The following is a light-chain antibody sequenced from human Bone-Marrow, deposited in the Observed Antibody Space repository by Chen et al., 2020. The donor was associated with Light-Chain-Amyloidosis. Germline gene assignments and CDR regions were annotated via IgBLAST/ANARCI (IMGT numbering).Light chain of an antibody. J-gene: IGLJ2*01. CDR3: QSADSSGTYEVI. V-gene: IGLV3-25*03. Sequence: SYELTQPHSVSVSPGQTARIPCSGDDLPTKYAYWYQQKPGQAPVLVIHRDTERPSGISERLSGSSSGTTATLTISGVQAEDEADYHCQSADSSGTYEVIFGGGTKLTVL. CDR1: DLPTKY. CDR2: RDT.